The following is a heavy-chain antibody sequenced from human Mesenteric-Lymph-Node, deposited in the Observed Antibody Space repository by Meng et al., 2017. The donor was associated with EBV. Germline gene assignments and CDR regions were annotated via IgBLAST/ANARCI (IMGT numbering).Heavy chain of an antibody. Sequence: LHLPESGPGLVQSLESGVLTGTCSGGFFHHYYWALIRQPQGKGMEWIVSMHYSVTTDYDPSLKSRVTISMDTSKKQFSLNVSSVTAADTAVFYCARARDYGDYGTGGDFDYWGQGTLVTVSS. CDR1: GGFFHHYY. V-gene: IGHV4-39*07. J-gene: IGHJ4*02. D-gene: IGHD4-17*01. CDR3: ARARDYGDYGTGGDFDY. CDR2: MHYSVTT.